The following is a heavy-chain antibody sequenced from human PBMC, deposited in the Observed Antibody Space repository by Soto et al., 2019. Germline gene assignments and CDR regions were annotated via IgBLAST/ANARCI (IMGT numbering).Heavy chain of an antibody. J-gene: IGHJ6*03. V-gene: IGHV4-31*03. Sequence: PSETLSLTCTVSGGSISSGGYYWSWIRQHPGKGLEWIGYIYYSGSTYYNPSLKSRVTISVDTSKNQFSLKLSSVTAADTAVYYCARASVGYDFWRKRSADYYYMDVWGKGTTVTVSS. CDR3: ARASVGYDFWRKRSADYYYMDV. D-gene: IGHD3-3*01. CDR1: GGSISSGGYY. CDR2: IYYSGST.